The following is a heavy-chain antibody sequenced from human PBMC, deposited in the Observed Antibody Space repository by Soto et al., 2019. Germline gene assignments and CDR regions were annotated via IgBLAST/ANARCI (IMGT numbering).Heavy chain of an antibody. V-gene: IGHV3-30*18. J-gene: IGHJ6*02. D-gene: IGHD3-9*01. CDR2: ISYDGSNK. CDR1: GFTFGTYG. CDR3: AKAPGRITMFSPNYGMDV. Sequence: QVQLVESGGSVVQPGRSLRLSCAASGFTFGTYGMHWVRQAPGKGLQWVALISYDGSNKYYADSVKGRFTISRDNSKNTLYLQMNSLRAEDSAVYYCAKAPGRITMFSPNYGMDVWGQGATVTVSS.